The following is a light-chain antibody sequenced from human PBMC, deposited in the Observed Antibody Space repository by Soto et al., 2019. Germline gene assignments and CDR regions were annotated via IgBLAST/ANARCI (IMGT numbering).Light chain of an antibody. J-gene: IGLJ2*01. V-gene: IGLV1-47*01. CDR1: SSNIGSNY. CDR3: AAWDDSLSGRGVV. Sequence: QSVLTQPPSASGTPGQRVTISCSGSSSNIGSNYVYWYQQLPGTAPKLLIYRNNQRPSGVPDRFSGSNSGTSASLAISGLRSEDEADYYCAAWDDSLSGRGVVFGGGTKLTVL. CDR2: RNN.